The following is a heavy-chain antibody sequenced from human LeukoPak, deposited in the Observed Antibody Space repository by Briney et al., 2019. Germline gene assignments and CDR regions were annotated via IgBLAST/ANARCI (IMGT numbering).Heavy chain of an antibody. Sequence: KASETLSLTCTVSGGSISSYYWSWLRQPPGKGLEWIGYIYTSGSTNYNPSLKSRVTISVDTSKNQFSLKLSSVTAADTAVYYCARHAAAAAYNWFDPWGQGTLVTVSS. D-gene: IGHD6-13*01. CDR1: GGSISSYY. CDR2: IYTSGST. V-gene: IGHV4-4*09. CDR3: ARHAAAAAYNWFDP. J-gene: IGHJ5*02.